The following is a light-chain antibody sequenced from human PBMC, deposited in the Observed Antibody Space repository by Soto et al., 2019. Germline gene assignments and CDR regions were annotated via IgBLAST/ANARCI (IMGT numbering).Light chain of an antibody. CDR1: SGSVSTSYY. Sequence: QTVVTQEPSFSVSPGGTVTLTCGLSSGSVSTSYYPSWYQQTPGQAPRTLIYNTNTRSPGVPDRFSGSILGNKAALTITGAQADDESDYYCVLYMGSAIWMFGGGTKLTVL. V-gene: IGLV8-61*01. CDR3: VLYMGSAIWM. CDR2: NTN. J-gene: IGLJ3*02.